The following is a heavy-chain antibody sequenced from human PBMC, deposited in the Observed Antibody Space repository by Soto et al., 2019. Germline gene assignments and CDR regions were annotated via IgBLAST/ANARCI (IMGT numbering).Heavy chain of an antibody. Sequence: SETLSLTCDVYGGSFSGYYWSWIRQPPGKGLEWSGEINRSGRKNYNPSLKSRVTMSVDTSKNHFSLNLNSVTAADTAVSYCGIMHTGTTTFDYLRQGTLAIVSS. CDR2: INRSGRK. CDR1: GGSFSGYY. V-gene: IGHV4-34*01. D-gene: IGHD1-1*01. J-gene: IGHJ4*02. CDR3: GIMHTGTTTFDY.